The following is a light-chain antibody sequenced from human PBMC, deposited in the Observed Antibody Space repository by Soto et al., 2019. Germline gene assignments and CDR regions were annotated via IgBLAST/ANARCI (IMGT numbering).Light chain of an antibody. V-gene: IGKV1-39*01. J-gene: IGKJ2*01. Sequence: DLQMTQSPSSLPTSVGDRITITCRANQTINAYLNWYQVKPGKAPAVVIYAKSTLKAGVPSRFSATGSGTDCTLTISNLQPEDVATYYCQQSYNIPYTFGQGTRLDLK. CDR2: AKS. CDR1: QTINAY. CDR3: QQSYNIPYT.